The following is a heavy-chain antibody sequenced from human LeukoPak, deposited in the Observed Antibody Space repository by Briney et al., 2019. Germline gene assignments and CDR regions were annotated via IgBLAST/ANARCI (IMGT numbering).Heavy chain of an antibody. CDR3: ASIDGGYGSLDP. J-gene: IGHJ5*02. Sequence: SETLSLTCAVSGGSFSSYYWSWIRQPAGKGLEWIGDINHSGSTNYNPSLKSRVTMSVDTSKNQFSVKLSSVTAADTAVYYCASIDGGYGSLDPWGQGTLVTVSS. CDR2: INHSGST. CDR1: GGSFSSYY. V-gene: IGHV4-34*01. D-gene: IGHD5-12*01.